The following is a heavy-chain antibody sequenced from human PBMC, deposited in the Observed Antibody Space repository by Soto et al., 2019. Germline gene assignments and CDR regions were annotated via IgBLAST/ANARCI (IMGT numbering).Heavy chain of an antibody. CDR3: ARDRPVGAARLGTVYYGMDV. V-gene: IGHV1-18*01. D-gene: IGHD6-6*01. CDR1: GYTFTSYG. J-gene: IGHJ6*02. Sequence: QVQLVQSGAEVKKPGASVKVSCKASGYTFTSYGISWVRQAPGQGLEWMGWISAYNGNTNYAQKLQGRVTMTTDTSPSTAYMELRSLSSDDTAVYYCARDRPVGAARLGTVYYGMDVWGQGTTVTVSS. CDR2: ISAYNGNT.